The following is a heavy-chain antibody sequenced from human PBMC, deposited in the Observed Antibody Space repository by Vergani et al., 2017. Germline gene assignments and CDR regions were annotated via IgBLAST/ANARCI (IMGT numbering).Heavy chain of an antibody. V-gene: IGHV3-23*01. J-gene: IGHJ3*02. Sequence: EVQLLESGGGLVQPGGSLRLSCAASGFTFSSYAMSWVRQAPGKGLEWVSAICGSGGSTYYADSVKGRFTLSRDNSKNTLYLQMNSLRAEDTAVYYCAKDQVILLWFGELNRGRDAFDIWGQGTMVTVSS. CDR1: GFTFSSYA. CDR3: AKDQVILLWFGELNRGRDAFDI. D-gene: IGHD3-10*01. CDR2: ICGSGGST.